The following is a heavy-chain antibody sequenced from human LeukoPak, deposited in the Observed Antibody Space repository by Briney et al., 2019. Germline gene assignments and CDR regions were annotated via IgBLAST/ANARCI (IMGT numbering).Heavy chain of an antibody. CDR1: GITFSTYG. CDR2: ISHDGNNK. Sequence: SGRSLRLSCAASGITFSTYGMYWVRQAPGKGLEWVAVISHDGNNKYYADSVKGRFTISRDNSRNTLYLQMNSLRAEDRAVYYCSTPTTAEEYYYGMDVWGQGTTVTVSS. CDR3: STPTTAEEYYYGMDV. J-gene: IGHJ6*02. V-gene: IGHV3-30*03. D-gene: IGHD4-17*01.